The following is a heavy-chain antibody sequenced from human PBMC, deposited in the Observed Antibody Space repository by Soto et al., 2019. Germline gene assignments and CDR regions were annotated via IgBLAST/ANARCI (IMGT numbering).Heavy chain of an antibody. V-gene: IGHV3-21*01. CDR2: ISSSSSYI. CDR1: VFTFSSYS. J-gene: IGHJ5*02. CDR3: ARVAAEGWFDP. Sequence: WWSLRLSCAASVFTFSSYSMNWFRQAPGKGLEWVSSISSSSSYIYYADSVKGRFTISRDNAKNSLYLQMNSLRAEDTAVYYCARVAAEGWFDPWGQGTLVTVS. D-gene: IGHD6-13*01.